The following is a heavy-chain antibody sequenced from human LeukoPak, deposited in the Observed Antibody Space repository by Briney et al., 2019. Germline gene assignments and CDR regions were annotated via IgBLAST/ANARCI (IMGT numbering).Heavy chain of an antibody. Sequence: GSLRLSCAASGFTFSSYSMNWVRQAPGKGLEWVSSISSSSSYIYYADSVKGRFTISRDNAKNSLYLQMSSLRAEDTAVYYCARDLALRGRTPSYYFDYWGQGTLVTVSS. CDR3: ARDLALRGRTPSYYFDY. CDR2: ISSSSSYI. V-gene: IGHV3-21*01. J-gene: IGHJ4*02. D-gene: IGHD3-10*01. CDR1: GFTFSSYS.